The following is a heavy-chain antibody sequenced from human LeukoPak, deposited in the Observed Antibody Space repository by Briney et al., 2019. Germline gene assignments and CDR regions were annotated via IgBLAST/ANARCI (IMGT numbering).Heavy chain of an antibody. V-gene: IGHV3-74*01. CDR2: IYNDGSST. Sequence: GGSLRLSCAVSGLTFSNYWMHWVRQAPGKGLVWVSRIYNDGSSTSYADSVKGRFTISRDNAKSTLYLQMNSLRAEDTAVYYCARAGSYRFDYWGQGTLVTLSS. J-gene: IGHJ4*02. D-gene: IGHD1-26*01. CDR1: GLTFSNYW. CDR3: ARAGSYRFDY.